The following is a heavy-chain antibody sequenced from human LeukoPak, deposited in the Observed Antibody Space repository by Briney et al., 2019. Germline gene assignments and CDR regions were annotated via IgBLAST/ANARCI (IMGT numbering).Heavy chain of an antibody. D-gene: IGHD6-13*01. Sequence: GGSLRLSCAASGFTFSSYAMTWVRQAPGKGLEWVSAFSATDGSAQYAESVEGRFTISRDNSKNTLFLQMNSLGAEGTAVYYCARAKIAAAGTGAFDVWGQGTLVTVSS. CDR3: ARAKIAAAGTGAFDV. CDR2: FSATDGSA. J-gene: IGHJ3*01. CDR1: GFTFSSYA. V-gene: IGHV3-23*01.